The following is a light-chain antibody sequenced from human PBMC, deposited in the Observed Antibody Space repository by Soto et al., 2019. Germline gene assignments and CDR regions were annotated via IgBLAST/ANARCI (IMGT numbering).Light chain of an antibody. Sequence: DIQMTQSPSSLSASVGDRVTITCRASQSISSWLAWYHQKPGKAPKVLIFDASSLKTGVPSRFSGSGSGTEFTLTISNLQPDDFATYYCQQYDSYSSGPFGQGTKVDIK. CDR2: DAS. CDR1: QSISSW. J-gene: IGKJ1*01. V-gene: IGKV1-5*01. CDR3: QQYDSYSSGP.